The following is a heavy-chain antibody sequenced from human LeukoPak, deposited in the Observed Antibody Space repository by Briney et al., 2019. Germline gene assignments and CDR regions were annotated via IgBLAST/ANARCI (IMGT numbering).Heavy chain of an antibody. J-gene: IGHJ6*02. CDR3: ARGGPGYYDFWSGYYDGDYYYGMDV. CDR1: GFTFSSYA. Sequence: PGGSLRLSCAASGFTFSSYAMHWVRQAPGKGLEWVAVISYDGSNKYYADSVKGRFTIPRDNSKNTLYLQMNSLRAEDTAVYYCARGGPGYYDFWSGYYDGDYYYGMDVWGQGTTVTVSS. V-gene: IGHV3-30-3*01. CDR2: ISYDGSNK. D-gene: IGHD3-3*01.